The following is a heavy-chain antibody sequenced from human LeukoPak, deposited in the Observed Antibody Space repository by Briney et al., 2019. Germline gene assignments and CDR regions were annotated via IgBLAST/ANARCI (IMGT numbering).Heavy chain of an antibody. Sequence: ASVKVSCKASGYTFTGYYMHWVRRAPGQGLEWMGWINPNSGGTNYAQKFQGRVTMTRDTSISTAYMELSRLRSDDTAVYYCAREGSSSWYEGIDYWGQGTLVTVSS. CDR1: GYTFTGYY. D-gene: IGHD6-13*01. CDR2: INPNSGGT. CDR3: AREGSSSWYEGIDY. J-gene: IGHJ4*02. V-gene: IGHV1-2*02.